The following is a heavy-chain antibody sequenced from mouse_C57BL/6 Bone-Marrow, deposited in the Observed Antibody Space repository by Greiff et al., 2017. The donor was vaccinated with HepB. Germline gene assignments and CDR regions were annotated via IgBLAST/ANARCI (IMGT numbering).Heavy chain of an antibody. CDR1: GYTFTSYG. CDR2: IYPRSGNT. V-gene: IGHV1-81*01. CDR3: ARDYYGSRGFDY. D-gene: IGHD1-1*01. J-gene: IGHJ2*01. Sequence: QVQLQQPGAELARPGASVKLSCKASGYTFTSYGISWVKQRTGQGLEWIGEIYPRSGNTYYNEKFKGKATLTADKSSSTAYMELRSLTSEDSAVYFCARDYYGSRGFDYWGQGTTLTVSS.